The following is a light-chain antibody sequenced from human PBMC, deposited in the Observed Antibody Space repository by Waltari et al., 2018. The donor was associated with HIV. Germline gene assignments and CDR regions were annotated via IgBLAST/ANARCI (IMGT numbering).Light chain of an antibody. CDR3: QQYYTTPQT. Sequence: DIVMTQSQHSLPWSLAERAPTNCNPSQSVLYRSNNNKYLAWYQQKQGRPPKLLIYWASTRESGVPERFSGSGSGTDFTLTISSLQAEDVAVYYCQQYYTTPQTFGQGTKVEIK. J-gene: IGKJ1*01. CDR1: QSVLYRSNNNKY. CDR2: WAS. V-gene: IGKV4-1*01.